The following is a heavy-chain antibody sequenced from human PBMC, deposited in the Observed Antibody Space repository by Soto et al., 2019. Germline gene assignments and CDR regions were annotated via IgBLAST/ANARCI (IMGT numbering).Heavy chain of an antibody. D-gene: IGHD2-8*02. J-gene: IGHJ4*02. V-gene: IGHV4-59*12. CDR2: IYHSGST. CDR1: GDSTTSYY. CDR3: ARDKITGLFDY. Sequence: SETLSLTCTVSGDSTTSYYWSWIRQPPGKGLEWIGYIYHSGSTYYNPSLKSRVTISVDTSKNQFSLKLTSVTAADTAVYYCARDKITGLFDYWGQGTLVTVSS.